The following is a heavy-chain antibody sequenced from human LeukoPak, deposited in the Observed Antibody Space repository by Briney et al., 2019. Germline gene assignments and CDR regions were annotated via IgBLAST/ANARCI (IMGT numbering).Heavy chain of an antibody. CDR3: AREGAGGYSYGWSDY. CDR2: IYSGGST. CDR1: GFTFSSYA. Sequence: GGSLRLSCAASGFTFSSYAMYWVRQAPGKGLEWVSVIYSGGSTYYADSVKGRFTISRDNSKNTLYLQMNSLKAEDTAVYYCAREGAGGYSYGWSDYWGQGTLVTVSS. V-gene: IGHV3-53*01. J-gene: IGHJ4*02. D-gene: IGHD5-18*01.